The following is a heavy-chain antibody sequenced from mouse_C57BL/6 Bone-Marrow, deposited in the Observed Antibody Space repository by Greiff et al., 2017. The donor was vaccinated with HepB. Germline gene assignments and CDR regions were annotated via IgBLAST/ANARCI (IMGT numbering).Heavy chain of an antibody. J-gene: IGHJ1*03. CDR2: IDPEDGDT. CDR1: GFNIKDYY. Sequence: EVQLQQSGAELVRPGASVKLSCTASGFNIKDYYMHWVKQRPEQGLEWVGRIDPEDGDTEYAPKFQGKATMTADTSAKTAYLQLSSLTSEDTAVYYCSHYGSSYDWYFDVWGTGTTVTVSS. D-gene: IGHD1-1*01. CDR3: SHYGSSYDWYFDV. V-gene: IGHV14-1*01.